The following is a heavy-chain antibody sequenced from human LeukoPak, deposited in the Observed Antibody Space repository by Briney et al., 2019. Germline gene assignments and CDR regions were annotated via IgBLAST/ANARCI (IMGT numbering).Heavy chain of an antibody. D-gene: IGHD6-19*01. Sequence: GGSLRLSCTASGFTFGDYAMSWFRQAPGKGLEWVGFIRSKAYGGTTGYAASVKGRFTISRDDSKSIAYLQMNSLKTEDTAVYYCTTGIAVAGADYWGQGTLVTVSP. CDR3: TTGIAVAGADY. J-gene: IGHJ4*02. CDR1: GFTFGDYA. CDR2: IRSKAYGGTT. V-gene: IGHV3-49*03.